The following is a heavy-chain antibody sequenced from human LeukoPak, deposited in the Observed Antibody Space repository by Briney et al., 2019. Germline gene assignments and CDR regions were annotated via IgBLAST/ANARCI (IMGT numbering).Heavy chain of an antibody. D-gene: IGHD3-9*01. Sequence: GGSLRLSCAASGFTFSSYSMNWVRQAPGKGLEWVANIKQGGSEKYYVDSVKGRFTISRDNAKNSLYLQMNSLRAEDTAVYYCGSRGNILTGSGYYFDYWGQGTLVTVSS. CDR3: GSRGNILTGSGYYFDY. CDR2: IKQGGSEK. J-gene: IGHJ4*02. V-gene: IGHV3-7*01. CDR1: GFTFSSYS.